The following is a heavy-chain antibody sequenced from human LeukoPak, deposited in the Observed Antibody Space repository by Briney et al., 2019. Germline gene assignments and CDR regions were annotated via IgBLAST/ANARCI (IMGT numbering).Heavy chain of an antibody. D-gene: IGHD3-22*01. CDR2: ISSSGSTI. Sequence: PGGSLRLSCAASGFTFSSYVMSWVRQAPGKGLEWVSYISSSGSTIYYADSVKGRFTISRDNAKNSLYLQMNSLRAEDTAVYYCARASAYDSSGLSFDYWGQGTLVTVSS. CDR1: GFTFSSYV. V-gene: IGHV3-48*03. CDR3: ARASAYDSSGLSFDY. J-gene: IGHJ4*02.